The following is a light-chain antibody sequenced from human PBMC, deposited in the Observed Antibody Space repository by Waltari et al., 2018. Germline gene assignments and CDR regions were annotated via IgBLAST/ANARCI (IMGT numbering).Light chain of an antibody. Sequence: IVLTQYPGTLSLSPGERATLPCRASQSVNTYLAWYQQKPGQAPRLLIYGAYTRAAGIPDRFSGSGFGTDFSLTISRLEAEDFAVYYCQHHVRLPATFGQGTKVEIK. CDR3: QHHVRLPAT. J-gene: IGKJ1*01. CDR1: QSVNTY. CDR2: GAY. V-gene: IGKV3-20*01.